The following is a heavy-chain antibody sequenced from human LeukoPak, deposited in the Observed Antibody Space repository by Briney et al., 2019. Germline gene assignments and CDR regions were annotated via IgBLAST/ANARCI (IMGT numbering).Heavy chain of an antibody. V-gene: IGHV1-69*05. CDR3: AGAPSPYDILTGRNAFDI. CDR1: GGTFNSYA. D-gene: IGHD3-9*01. CDR2: IIPIFGTT. J-gene: IGHJ3*02. Sequence: SVKVSCKASGGTFNSYAISWVRQAPGQGLEWMGGIIPIFGTTKYEQKFEGRVTIITDESTSTAYMELSSLRSEDTAVYYCAGAPSPYDILTGRNAFDIWDQGTMVPVSS.